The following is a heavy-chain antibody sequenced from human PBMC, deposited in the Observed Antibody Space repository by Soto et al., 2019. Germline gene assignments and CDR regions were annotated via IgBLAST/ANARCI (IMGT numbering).Heavy chain of an antibody. Sequence: SGPKLVHHTLALRLTCNFSGFSLSKSGKCVRWIRQPPGKALEWLARIDWDDDKYYSTSLKTRLPISKDTSKNQVVLTMTNMDPVDTATYYFSRSSNTAMVTCYYGLDVWAQGTTVTVSS. D-gene: IGHD5-18*01. CDR2: IDWDDDK. CDR1: GFSLSKSGKC. J-gene: IGHJ6*02. V-gene: IGHV2-70*11. CDR3: SRSSNTAMVTCYYGLDV.